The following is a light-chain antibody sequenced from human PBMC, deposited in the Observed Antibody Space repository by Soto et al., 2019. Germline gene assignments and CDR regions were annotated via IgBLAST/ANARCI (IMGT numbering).Light chain of an antibody. CDR1: QSVSSSY. J-gene: IGKJ1*01. V-gene: IGKV3-20*01. CDR3: QQYGSSPWT. Sequence: EIVLTQSPGTLSLSPGERATLSCRASQSVSSSYLAWYQQKPGQAPRLIIYGASSRATGIPYRFSGSGSGTDFTLTISRLEPEDFALYYCQQYGSSPWTFGQGTKVEIK. CDR2: GAS.